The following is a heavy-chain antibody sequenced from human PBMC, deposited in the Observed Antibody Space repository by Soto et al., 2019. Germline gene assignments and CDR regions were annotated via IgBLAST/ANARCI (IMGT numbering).Heavy chain of an antibody. V-gene: IGHV4-61*01. J-gene: IGHJ4*02. Sequence: SETLSLTCTVSGGSVSSGSYYWSWIRQPPGKGLEWIGYIYYSGSTNYNPSLKSRVTISVDTSKNQFSLKLSSVTAADTAVYYCARGVYGDYVVYWGQGTLVTVSS. CDR1: GGSVSSGSYY. CDR3: ARGVYGDYVVY. D-gene: IGHD4-17*01. CDR2: IYYSGST.